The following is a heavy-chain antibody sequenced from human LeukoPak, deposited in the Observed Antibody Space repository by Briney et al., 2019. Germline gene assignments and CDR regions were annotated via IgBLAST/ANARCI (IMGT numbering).Heavy chain of an antibody. J-gene: IGHJ3*02. Sequence: GASVKVSCKASGYTFTGYYMHWVRQAPGQGLEWMGWINPNSGGTNYAQKFQGRVTMTRDTSISTAYMELSRLRSDGTAVYYCARDLGWLQLIGAFDIWGQGTMVTVSS. D-gene: IGHD5-24*01. CDR2: INPNSGGT. CDR1: GYTFTGYY. CDR3: ARDLGWLQLIGAFDI. V-gene: IGHV1-2*02.